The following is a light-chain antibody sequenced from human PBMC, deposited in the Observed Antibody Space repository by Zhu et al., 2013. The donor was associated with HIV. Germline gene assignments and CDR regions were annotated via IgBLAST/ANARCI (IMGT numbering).Light chain of an antibody. J-gene: IGKJ5*01. CDR2: GAS. V-gene: IGKV1-9*01. Sequence: DIQLTQSPSFLSASVGDRVTVTCRASQRISTFLAWYQQKPGKAPQLLIYGASTLEGGVPSRFSGSGSGTEFTLTISSLQPEDITTYYCQQYENLPITFGQGTRLEIK. CDR1: QRISTF. CDR3: QQYENLPIT.